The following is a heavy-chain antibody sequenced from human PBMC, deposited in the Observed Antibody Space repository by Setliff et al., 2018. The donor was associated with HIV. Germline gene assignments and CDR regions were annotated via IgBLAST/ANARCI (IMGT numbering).Heavy chain of an antibody. J-gene: IGHJ4*02. Sequence: PGGSLRLSCAASGFTFSSYTMNWVRQAPGKGLEWVSSISSSSYYIYYADSVKGRFTISRDNAKNSLFLQMNSLRAEDTAVYYCASIELAAMVPVDYWGQGTLVTV. V-gene: IGHV3-21*01. CDR1: GFTFSSYT. D-gene: IGHD5-18*01. CDR3: ASIELAAMVPVDY. CDR2: ISSSSYYI.